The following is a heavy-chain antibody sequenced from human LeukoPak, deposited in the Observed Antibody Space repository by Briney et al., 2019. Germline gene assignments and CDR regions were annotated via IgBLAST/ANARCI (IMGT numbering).Heavy chain of an antibody. CDR1: GGSISSYY. CDR3: ARVSSTFAYYYYAMDV. J-gene: IGHJ6*02. Sequence: SETLSLTCTVSGGSISSYYWSWIRQPAGKGLEWIGRIYTSGSTNYNPSLKSRVTMSVDTSKNQFSLKVISVTAADTAVYYCARVSSTFAYYYYAMDVWGQGTTVTVSS. V-gene: IGHV4-4*07. D-gene: IGHD2-2*01. CDR2: IYTSGST.